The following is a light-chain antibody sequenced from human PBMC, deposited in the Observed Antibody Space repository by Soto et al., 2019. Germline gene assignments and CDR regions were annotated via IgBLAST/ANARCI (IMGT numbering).Light chain of an antibody. CDR1: QDIRNL. CDR2: AAS. J-gene: IGKJ4*01. CDR3: RQANSFTLT. Sequence: DIQITQSPSSVSASVGDRVTITCRASQDIRNLLAWYQQKPGKAPKLLIYAASSLQSGVPSRFSGSGAGADFTRTISSLQPEDVETDYCRQANSFTLTFGEGTKVDIK. V-gene: IGKV1-12*01.